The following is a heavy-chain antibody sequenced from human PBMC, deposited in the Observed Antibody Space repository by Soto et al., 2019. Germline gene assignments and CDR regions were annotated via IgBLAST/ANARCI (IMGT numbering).Heavy chain of an antibody. CDR1: GFTFRTYG. J-gene: IGHJ3*02. D-gene: IGHD5-12*01. CDR2: ISDDGRNK. CDR3: AKGGGYSYGTNDAFDI. Sequence: QVQLVESGGGVVQPGRSLRLSCEASGFTFRTYGMHWVRQAPGKGLEWVAVISDDGRNKYNIASVEGRFTISRDNSKNRLYLQMNSLRTEETAVYYCAKGGGYSYGTNDAFDIWGQGTMVIVSS. V-gene: IGHV3-30*18.